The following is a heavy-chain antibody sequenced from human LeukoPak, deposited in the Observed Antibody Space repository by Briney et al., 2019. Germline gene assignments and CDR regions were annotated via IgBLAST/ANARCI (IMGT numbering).Heavy chain of an antibody. J-gene: IGHJ5*02. Sequence: PSETLSLTCTVSGGSISSYYWSWIRQPPGKGLEWIGYIYYSGSTNYNPSLMSRVTMSVDTSKNQFSLKLSSVTAADTAVYYCAIGRSYXRRGFEPWGQGTLVTVSS. CDR1: GGSISSYY. D-gene: IGHD5-18*01. V-gene: IGHV4-59*12. CDR2: IYYSGST. CDR3: AIGRSYXRRGFEP.